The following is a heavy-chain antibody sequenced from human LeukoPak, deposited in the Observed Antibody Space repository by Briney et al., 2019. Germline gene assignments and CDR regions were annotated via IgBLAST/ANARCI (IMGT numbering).Heavy chain of an antibody. Sequence: GGSLRLSCAASGFSVSGNYMSWVRQAPGKGLEWISVIYSGNNRYYADSVKGRFTISRDDAKNSLFLQMSSLRVEYTAVYYCARLKDDVTKFDYWGQGTLVTVSS. D-gene: IGHD2-8*01. CDR2: IYSGNNR. CDR3: ARLKDDVTKFDY. CDR1: GFSVSGNY. J-gene: IGHJ4*02. V-gene: IGHV3-53*01.